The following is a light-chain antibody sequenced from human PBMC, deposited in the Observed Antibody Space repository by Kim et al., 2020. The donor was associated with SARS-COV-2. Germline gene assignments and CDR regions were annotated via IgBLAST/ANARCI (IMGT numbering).Light chain of an antibody. J-gene: IGKJ1*01. CDR2: KAS. CDR1: QSISSW. Sequence: SASVGDRVTITCRASQSISSWLAWDQQKPGKAPKLLIYKASSLEGGVPSRFSGSGSGTEFTLTISSLQPDDFATYYCQQYNSYRTFGQGTKVDIK. V-gene: IGKV1-5*03. CDR3: QQYNSYRT.